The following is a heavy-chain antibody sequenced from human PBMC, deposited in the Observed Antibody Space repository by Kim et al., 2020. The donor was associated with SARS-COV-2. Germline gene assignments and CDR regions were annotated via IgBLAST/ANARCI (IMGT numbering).Heavy chain of an antibody. V-gene: IGHV3-30-3*01. J-gene: IGHJ4*02. CDR2: ISYDGSNK. CDR1: GFTFSSYA. CDR3: ARDLYYDFWSGYGRFDY. Sequence: GGSLRLSCAASGFTFSSYAMHWVRQAPGKGLEWVAVISYDGSNKYYADSVKGRFTISRDNSKNTLYLQMNSLRAEDTAVYYCARDLYYDFWSGYGRFDYWGQGTLVTVSS. D-gene: IGHD3-3*01.